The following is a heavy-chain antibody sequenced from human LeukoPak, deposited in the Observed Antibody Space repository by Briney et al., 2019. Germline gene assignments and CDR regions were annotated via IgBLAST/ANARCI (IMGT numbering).Heavy chain of an antibody. CDR3: ARSNGYGLIDI. D-gene: IGHD3-22*01. Sequence: SPSETLSLTCSVSGDSIIGYYWGWIRQPPGKGLEWIGNIYYTGNTYYNSSLKSRVTISLDTSKNQFSLKLNSVTAADTAVYYCARSNGYGLIDIWGQGTMVTVSS. CDR2: IYYTGNT. V-gene: IGHV4-39*07. CDR1: GDSIIGYY. J-gene: IGHJ3*02.